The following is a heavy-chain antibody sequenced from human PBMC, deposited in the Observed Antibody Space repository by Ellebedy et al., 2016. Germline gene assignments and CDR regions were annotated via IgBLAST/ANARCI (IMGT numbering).Heavy chain of an antibody. CDR1: GSALSQYW. D-gene: IGHD6-19*01. J-gene: IGHJ4*02. Sequence: GGSLRLSCAASGSALSQYWMRVGGGGPGKGLECGANIKQDGSQKEYVDSVKGRFTISRDNAKNSLYLQMDILRGEDTAVYYCAGGSGWLCDQWGQGTLVTVSS. CDR3: AGGSGWLCDQ. CDR2: IKQDGSQK. V-gene: IGHV3-7*01.